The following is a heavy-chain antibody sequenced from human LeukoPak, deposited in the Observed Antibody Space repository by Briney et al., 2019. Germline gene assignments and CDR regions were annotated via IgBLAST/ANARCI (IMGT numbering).Heavy chain of an antibody. CDR2: IYYSGST. D-gene: IGHD2-2*01. Sequence: SETLSLTCTVSGGSISSYYWSWIRQPPGKGLEWIGYIYYSGSTNYNPSLKSRVTISVDTSKNQFSLKLSSVTAADTAVYYCARHRYCSSTSCYGVLDYYYYMDVWGKGTTVTISS. CDR3: ARHRYCSSTSCYGVLDYYYYMDV. V-gene: IGHV4-59*08. CDR1: GGSISSYY. J-gene: IGHJ6*03.